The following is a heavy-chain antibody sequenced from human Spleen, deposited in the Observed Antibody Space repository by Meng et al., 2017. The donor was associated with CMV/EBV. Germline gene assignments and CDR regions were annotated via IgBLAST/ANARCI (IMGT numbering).Heavy chain of an antibody. V-gene: IGHV3-48*04. Sequence: GESLKISCAASGFTFSGYSMNWVRQAPGKGLEWVSYISFSSSSIYYADSVKGRFTISRDNAKKSLFLQMNSLRVDDTAVYYCARNIWSGRYGRDSPRGYYHGMDFWGQGTTVTVSS. CDR1: GFTFSGYS. J-gene: IGHJ6*02. D-gene: IGHD3-3*01. CDR2: ISFSSSSI. CDR3: ARNIWSGRYGRDSPRGYYHGMDF.